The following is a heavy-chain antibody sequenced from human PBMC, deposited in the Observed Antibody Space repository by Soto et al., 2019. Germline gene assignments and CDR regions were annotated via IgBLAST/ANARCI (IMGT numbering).Heavy chain of an antibody. CDR2: ISKSSSLI. CDR1: GFIFSSFT. J-gene: IGHJ4*02. Sequence: GGSLRLSCVGSGFIFSSFTMTWVRQAPGMGLQYLASISKSSSLIYYADSVRGRFIISRDNSKDSVFLQMYSLRAEDTAMYYCVRGDDRVDWGQGTLVTVSS. CDR3: VRGDDRVD. V-gene: IGHV3-21*01. D-gene: IGHD1-1*01.